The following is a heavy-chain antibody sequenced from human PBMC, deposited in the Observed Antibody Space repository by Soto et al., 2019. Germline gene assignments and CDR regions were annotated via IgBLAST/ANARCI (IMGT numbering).Heavy chain of an antibody. V-gene: IGHV1-69*06. CDR1: GGTFSSYA. J-gene: IGHJ6*02. CDR3: ARGRWLQSDYYYGMDV. D-gene: IGHD5-12*01. CDR2: IIPIFGTA. Sequence: SVKVSCKASGGTFSSYAISWVRQAPGQGLEWVGGIIPIFGTANYAQKFQGRVTITAVKSTSTAYMELSSLRSEDTAVYYCARGRWLQSDYYYGMDVWGQGTTVTVSS.